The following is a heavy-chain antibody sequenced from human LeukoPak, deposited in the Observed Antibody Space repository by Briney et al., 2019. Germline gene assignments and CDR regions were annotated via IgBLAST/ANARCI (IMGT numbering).Heavy chain of an antibody. V-gene: IGHV1-69*05. D-gene: IGHD1-26*01. Sequence: GASVKVSCKASGGTFSSYAISWVRQAPGQGLEWMGGIIPIFGTANYAQKFQGRVTITTDESTSTAYMELSSLRSEDTAVYYCAWVGDTPGYYYYYYMDVWGKGTTVTVSS. CDR2: IIPIFGTA. CDR1: GGTFSSYA. CDR3: AWVGDTPGYYYYYYMDV. J-gene: IGHJ6*03.